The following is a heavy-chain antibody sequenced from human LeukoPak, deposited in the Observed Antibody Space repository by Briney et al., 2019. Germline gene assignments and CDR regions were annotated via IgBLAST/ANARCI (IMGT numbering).Heavy chain of an antibody. V-gene: IGHV3-23*01. D-gene: IGHD6-6*01. CDR1: GFTFSSYA. Sequence: GGSLRLSCAASGFTFSSYAMSWVRQAPGKGLEWLSAISGGGDSTWYADSDKGRFTISRDNSKNTLSLQMNSLRAEDTTVYYCAKGSSAVRPYFFDYWGQGILVTVSS. CDR2: ISGGGDST. CDR3: AKGSSAVRPYFFDY. J-gene: IGHJ4*02.